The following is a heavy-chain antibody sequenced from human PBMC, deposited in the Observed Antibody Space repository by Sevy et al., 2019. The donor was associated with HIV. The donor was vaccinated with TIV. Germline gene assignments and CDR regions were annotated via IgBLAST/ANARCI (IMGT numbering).Heavy chain of an antibody. V-gene: IGHV3-15*01. D-gene: IGHD3-10*01. J-gene: IGHJ4*02. CDR1: GFILKSFW. CDR3: ATAPGTCY. CDR2: IKSNSDGGTT. Sequence: GGSLRLSCEASGFILKSFWIHWVRQAPGKGLEWVGRIKSNSDGGTTDYAAPVEGRFTMSRDDSENRVYLQINNLKADDTAVYYCATAPGTCYWGQGTLVTVSS.